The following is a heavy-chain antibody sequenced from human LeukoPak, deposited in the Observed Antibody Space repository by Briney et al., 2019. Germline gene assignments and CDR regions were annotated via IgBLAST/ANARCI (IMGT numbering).Heavy chain of an antibody. J-gene: IGHJ6*02. CDR2: FYYRGNT. Sequence: SETLSLTCTVSGVSVSSDGYYWSWIRQPPGKTLEWIGHFYYRGNTDYNPSLNSRVTISVDTSRNQFSLKLNSVTAADTAMYHCARKPNYYGLDVWGQGTTVTVSS. CDR1: GVSVSSDGYY. V-gene: IGHV4-61*08. CDR3: ARKPNYYGLDV.